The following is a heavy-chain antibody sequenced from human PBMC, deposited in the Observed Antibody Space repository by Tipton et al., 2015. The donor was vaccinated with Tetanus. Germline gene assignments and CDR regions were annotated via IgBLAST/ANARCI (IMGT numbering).Heavy chain of an antibody. J-gene: IGHJ4*02. CDR1: GGSSSSFY. Sequence: TLSLTCAVYGGSSSSFYWSWIRQTPGKGLEWIGEINHRGATSYNPSLKSRATMSVDTSKNQFSLKLSSVTAADTAVYYCARIYDFWSGYYSDHWGQGTLVTVSS. D-gene: IGHD3-3*01. CDR3: ARIYDFWSGYYSDH. CDR2: INHRGAT. V-gene: IGHV4-34*01.